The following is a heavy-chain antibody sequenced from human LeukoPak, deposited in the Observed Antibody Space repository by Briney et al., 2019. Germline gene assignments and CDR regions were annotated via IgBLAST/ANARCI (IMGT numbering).Heavy chain of an antibody. J-gene: IGHJ6*03. Sequence: PGGSLRLSCVVSGFTFSTYSMNWVRQAPGKGLEWVSYISSSSGTIYYADSVKGRFTISRDNAKNSLYLQMNSLRAEDTAVYYCARDVTPYYYMDVWGKGTTVTISS. CDR2: ISSSSGTI. V-gene: IGHV3-48*04. CDR3: ARDVTPYYYMDV. CDR1: GFTFSTYS. D-gene: IGHD3-16*02.